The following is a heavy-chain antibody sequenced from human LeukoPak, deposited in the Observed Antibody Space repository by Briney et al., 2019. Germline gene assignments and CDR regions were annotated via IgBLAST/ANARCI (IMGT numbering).Heavy chain of an antibody. J-gene: IGHJ4*02. CDR1: GYTFTGYY. CDR3: ARDSLGYCSSTSCYASYFDY. CDR2: ISAYNGNT. V-gene: IGHV1-18*04. D-gene: IGHD2-2*01. Sequence: ASVKVSCKASGYTFTGYYMHWVRQAPGQGLEWMGWISAYNGNTNYAQKLQGRVAMTTDTSTSTAYMELRSLRSDDTVVYYCARDSLGYCSSTSCYASYFDYWGQGTLVTVSS.